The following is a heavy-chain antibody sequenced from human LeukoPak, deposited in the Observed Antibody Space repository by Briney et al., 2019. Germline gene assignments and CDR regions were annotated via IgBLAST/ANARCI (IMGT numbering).Heavy chain of an antibody. CDR2: ISGSGGST. D-gene: IGHD3-22*01. CDR1: GFTFSSYA. J-gene: IGHJ6*03. V-gene: IGHV3-23*01. CDR3: VGHYDSSGTYYYYYYMDV. Sequence: GGSLRLSCAASGFTFSSYAMSWVRQAPGKGLEWVSAISGSGGSTYYADSVKGRFTISRDNSKNTLYLQMNSLRAEDTAVYYCVGHYDSSGTYYYYYYMDVWGKGTTVTVSS.